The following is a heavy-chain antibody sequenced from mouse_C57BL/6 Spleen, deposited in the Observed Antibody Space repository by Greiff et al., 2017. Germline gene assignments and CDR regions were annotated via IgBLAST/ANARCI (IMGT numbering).Heavy chain of an antibody. CDR3: ARYKGGLDPLFAY. CDR1: GFTFTDYY. Sequence: DVMLVESGGGLVQPGGSLSLSCAASGFTFTDYYMSWVRQPPGKALEWLGFIRNKANGYTTEYSASVKGRFTISRDNSQSILYLQMNALRAEDSATYYCARYKGGLDPLFAYWGQGTLVTVSA. CDR2: IRNKANGYTT. V-gene: IGHV7-3*01. J-gene: IGHJ3*01. D-gene: IGHD3-3*01.